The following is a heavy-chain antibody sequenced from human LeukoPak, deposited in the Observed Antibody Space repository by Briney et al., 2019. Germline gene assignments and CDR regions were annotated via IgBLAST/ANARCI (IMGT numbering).Heavy chain of an antibody. D-gene: IGHD6-13*01. CDR2: ISAGSNHI. J-gene: IGHJ4*02. CDR1: GLTFSDYY. Sequence: PGGSLRLSCAASGLTFSDYYMHWIRQAPGKGLEWVSYISAGSNHIDYIGSVKGRFTISRDNAKNSAYLQMNSLRAEDTAVYYCAAAGAAGDQPHFWGQGSLVTVSS. V-gene: IGHV3-11*03. CDR3: AAAGAAGDQPHF.